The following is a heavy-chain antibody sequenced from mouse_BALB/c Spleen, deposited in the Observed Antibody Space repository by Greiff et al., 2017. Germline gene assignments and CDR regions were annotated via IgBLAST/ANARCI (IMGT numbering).Heavy chain of an antibody. J-gene: IGHJ2*01. V-gene: IGHV5-6-4*01. CDR2: ISSGGSYT. CDR3: TRDEGYAFDY. Sequence: DVMLVESGGGLVKPGGSLKLSCAASGFTFSSYTMSWVRQTPEKRLEWVATISSGGSYTYYPDSVKGRFTISRDNAKNTLYLQMSSLKSEDTAMYYCTRDEGYAFDYWGQGTTLTVSS. CDR1: GFTFSSYT. D-gene: IGHD3-1*01.